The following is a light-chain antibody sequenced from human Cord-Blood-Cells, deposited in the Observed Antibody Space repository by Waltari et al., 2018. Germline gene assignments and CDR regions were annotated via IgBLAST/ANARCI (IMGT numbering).Light chain of an antibody. CDR2: WAS. Sequence: RATINCKSSQSVLYSSNNKNYLAWYQQKPGQPPKLLIYWASTRASGVPDRCSGSGSGTDFTLTISSLQAEDVAVYYCQQYYSTPVTFGQGTKLEIK. V-gene: IGKV4-1*01. CDR3: QQYYSTPVT. J-gene: IGKJ2*01. CDR1: QSVLYSSNNKNY.